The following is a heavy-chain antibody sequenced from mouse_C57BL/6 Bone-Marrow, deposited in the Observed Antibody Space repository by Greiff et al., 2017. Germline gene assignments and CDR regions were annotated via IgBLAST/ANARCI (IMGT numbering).Heavy chain of an antibody. CDR3: AKRYGSSSLYAMDY. J-gene: IGHJ4*01. CDR1: GYTFTSYG. D-gene: IGHD1-1*01. V-gene: IGHV1-81*01. CDR2: IYPRSGNT. Sequence: VKLQQSGAELARPGASVKLSCKASGYTFTSYGISWVKQRTGQGLEWIGEIYPRSGNTYYNEKFKGKATLTADKSSSTAYMELRSLTSEDSAVYFCAKRYGSSSLYAMDYWGQGTSVTVSS.